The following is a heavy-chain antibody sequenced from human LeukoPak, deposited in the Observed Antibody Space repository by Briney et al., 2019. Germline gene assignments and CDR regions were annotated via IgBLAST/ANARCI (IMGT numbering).Heavy chain of an antibody. CDR2: INHSGST. CDR1: GGSFSGYY. V-gene: IGHV4-34*01. D-gene: IGHD3-22*01. CDR3: ARSVSYYYDGSARGAFDI. Sequence: PSETLSLTCAVYGGSFSGYYWSWIRQPPGKGLEWIGEINHSGSTNYNPSLKSRVTISVDTSKKQFSLKLSSVTAADTAVYYCARSVSYYYDGSARGAFDIWGQGTMVTVSS. J-gene: IGHJ3*02.